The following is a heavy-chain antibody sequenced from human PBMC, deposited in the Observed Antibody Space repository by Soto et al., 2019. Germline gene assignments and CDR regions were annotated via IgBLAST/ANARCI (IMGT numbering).Heavy chain of an antibody. Sequence: QVQLVQSGAEVKKPGSSVKVSCKASGGNFTSYAISWVRQAPGQGLEFMGGIDPLFGTTNYAHKVRGRVTVTADESTSTVFMEMRSLRSEDTAVYYCAKASGRSWYNWFDPWGQGTLVTVST. CDR2: IDPLFGTT. J-gene: IGHJ5*02. CDR1: GGNFTSYA. V-gene: IGHV1-69*01. CDR3: AKASGRSWYNWFDP. D-gene: IGHD6-13*01.